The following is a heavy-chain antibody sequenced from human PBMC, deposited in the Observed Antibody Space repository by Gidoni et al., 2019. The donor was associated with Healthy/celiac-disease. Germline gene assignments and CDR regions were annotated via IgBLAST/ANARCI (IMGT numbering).Heavy chain of an antibody. J-gene: IGHJ4*02. Sequence: EVQLLESGGGLVQPGGPLSLSCATPGSPLSSYALSWVRQAPGQGLGWVSAISGSGGSTYYADSVKGRFTISRDNSKNTLYLQMNSLRAEDTAVYYCAKPPGWGTSHPKAPCDYWGQGTLVTVSS. D-gene: IGHD2-2*01. V-gene: IGHV3-23*01. CDR1: GSPLSSYA. CDR3: AKPPGWGTSHPKAPCDY. CDR2: ISGSGGST.